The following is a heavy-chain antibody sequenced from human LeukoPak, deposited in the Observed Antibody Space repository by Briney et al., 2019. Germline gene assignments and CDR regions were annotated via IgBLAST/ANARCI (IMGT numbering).Heavy chain of an antibody. Sequence: PGGSLRLSCAASGFTFSSYAMSWVRQAPGKGLEWVSAISGSGGSTYYADSVKGWFTISRDNSKNTLYLQMNSLRAEDTAVYYCAKPQSISSGYSPWGQGTLVTVSS. CDR1: GFTFSSYA. CDR2: ISGSGGST. D-gene: IGHD3-22*01. J-gene: IGHJ5*02. V-gene: IGHV3-23*01. CDR3: AKPQSISSGYSP.